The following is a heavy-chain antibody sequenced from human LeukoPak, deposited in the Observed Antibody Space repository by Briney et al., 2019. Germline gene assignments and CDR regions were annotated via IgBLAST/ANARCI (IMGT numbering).Heavy chain of an antibody. Sequence: GGSLRLSCAASGFTFSSYGMSWVRQAPGKGLEWVSAISGSGGSTYYADSVKGRFTISRDNSKNTLYLQMNSLRAEDTAVYYCAKDSDIVVVPAATEIDYWGQGTLVTVSS. D-gene: IGHD2-2*01. J-gene: IGHJ4*02. CDR1: GFTFSSYG. V-gene: IGHV3-23*01. CDR2: ISGSGGST. CDR3: AKDSDIVVVPAATEIDY.